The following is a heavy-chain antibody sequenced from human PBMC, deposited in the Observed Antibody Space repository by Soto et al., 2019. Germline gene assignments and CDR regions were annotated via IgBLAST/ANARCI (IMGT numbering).Heavy chain of an antibody. D-gene: IGHD2-21*01. V-gene: IGHV4-59*11. CDR1: GGSISSHY. Sequence: PSETLSLTCTVSGGSISSHYWIWTRQSPGKGLEWIGYIYYRGNTNYNPSLKSRVTISVDTSKNQFSLKLNSVTTADTAVYYCASPNPQRGSGFLFDYWGQGTLVTVSS. CDR3: ASPNPQRGSGFLFDY. CDR2: IYYRGNT. J-gene: IGHJ4*02.